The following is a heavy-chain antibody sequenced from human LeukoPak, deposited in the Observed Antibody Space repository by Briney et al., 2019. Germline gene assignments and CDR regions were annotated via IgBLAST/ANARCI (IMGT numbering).Heavy chain of an antibody. Sequence: RPGGSLRLSCAASGFTFSSYAMSWVRQAPGKGLEWVSAISGSGGSTYYADSVKGRFTISRDNSKNTLYLQMNSLRAEDTAVYYCAKGWAAAGPWYYDSSGYSGLDYWGQGTLVTVSS. CDR3: AKGWAAAGPWYYDSSGYSGLDY. J-gene: IGHJ4*02. CDR2: ISGSGGST. D-gene: IGHD3-22*01. V-gene: IGHV3-23*01. CDR1: GFTFSSYA.